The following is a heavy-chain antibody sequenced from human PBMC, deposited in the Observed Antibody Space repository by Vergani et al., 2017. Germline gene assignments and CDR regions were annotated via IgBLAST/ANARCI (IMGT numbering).Heavy chain of an antibody. V-gene: IGHV3-33*01. CDR2: VWYDGSNK. CDR1: GFTFSSYG. Sequence: QVQLVESGGGVVQPGRSLRLSCAASGFTFSSYGMHWVRQVPGKGLEWVAVVWYDGSNKYYGDSVKGRFTISRDNSKNTLYLQVRSLRLEDTGVYHCVRDRGLCAGGRCYTEAWDYWGQGTPVTVSS. CDR3: VRDRGLCAGGRCYTEAWDY. D-gene: IGHD2-2*02. J-gene: IGHJ4*02.